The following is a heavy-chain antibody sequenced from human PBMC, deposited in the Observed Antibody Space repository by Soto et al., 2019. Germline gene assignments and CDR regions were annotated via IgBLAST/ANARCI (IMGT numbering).Heavy chain of an antibody. J-gene: IGHJ6*02. Sequence: QVQLQESGPGLVKPSGTLSLTCGVSGDSITSTNWWSWVRQPPGRGLEWIGEIYHSGTTHYNPSLKSRITILLDESKNQFSLNLSSVTAADTAVYYCARLKGPDHYGLGVWGQGTTVSVFS. CDR1: GDSITSTNW. V-gene: IGHV4-4*02. CDR3: ARLKGPDHYGLGV. CDR2: IYHSGTT.